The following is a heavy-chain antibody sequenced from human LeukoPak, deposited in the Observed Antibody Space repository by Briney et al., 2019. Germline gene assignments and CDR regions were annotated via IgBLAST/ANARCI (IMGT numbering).Heavy chain of an antibody. D-gene: IGHD4-23*01. Sequence: PGGSLRLSCAASGFTFSSHWMHWVRQAPGEGLAWVSRISGDGGSTTYADSVKGRFTISRDNAENTLYLQMNSLRVEDTAVYYCAREGNPDYYFYYMDVWGKGTTVTVSS. J-gene: IGHJ6*03. CDR1: GFTFSSHW. CDR3: AREGNPDYYFYYMDV. CDR2: ISGDGGST. V-gene: IGHV3-74*01.